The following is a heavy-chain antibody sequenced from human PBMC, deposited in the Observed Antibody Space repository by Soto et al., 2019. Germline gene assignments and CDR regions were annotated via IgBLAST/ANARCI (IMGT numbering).Heavy chain of an antibody. CDR3: TRARYGDHFDS. J-gene: IGHJ4*02. V-gene: IGHV4-59*01. D-gene: IGHD4-17*01. CDR2: IDYSGST. Sequence: SETLSLTCSVSGDSMTGANWGWFRQSPEKGLEWIGYIDYSGSTNYNPSLRSRIIITIDTSSNQFSLNLASVTAADAAVYYCTRARYGDHFDSWGQGTLVTVSS. CDR1: GDSMTGAN.